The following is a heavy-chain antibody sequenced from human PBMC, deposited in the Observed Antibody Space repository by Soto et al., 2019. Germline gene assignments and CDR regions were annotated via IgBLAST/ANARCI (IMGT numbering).Heavy chain of an antibody. Sequence: QVQLVQSGAEVKKPGASVKVSCKASGYTFTSYGITWVRQAPGQGLEWMGWISAYNGNTNYAQKLQGRVTMTTDTSTSTAYMELRSLRSDDTAVYYCARDHCSSTRCYRSDYYGMDVWGQGTTVTVSS. CDR3: ARDHCSSTRCYRSDYYGMDV. D-gene: IGHD2-2*02. J-gene: IGHJ6*02. CDR1: GYTFTSYG. CDR2: ISAYNGNT. V-gene: IGHV1-18*04.